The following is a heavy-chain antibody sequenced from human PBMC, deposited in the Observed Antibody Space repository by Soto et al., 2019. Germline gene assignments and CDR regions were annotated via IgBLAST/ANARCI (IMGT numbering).Heavy chain of an antibody. CDR2: IIPIFGTA. J-gene: IGHJ5*02. Sequence: SVKVSCKVSGGTFSSYAISWVRQAPGQGLEWMGGIIPIFGTANYAQKFQGRVTITADESTSKAYMELSSLRSEDTAVYYCARGIQLWLDWFDHWGKGTLVTVSS. D-gene: IGHD5-18*01. CDR1: GGTFSSYA. V-gene: IGHV1-69*13. CDR3: ARGIQLWLDWFDH.